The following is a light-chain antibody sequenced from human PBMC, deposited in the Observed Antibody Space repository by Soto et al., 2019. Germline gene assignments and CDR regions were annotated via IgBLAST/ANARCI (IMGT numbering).Light chain of an antibody. J-gene: IGLJ1*01. Sequence: QSVLTQPPSVSGAPGERVTISCTGSSSDIGAGYRVRWYQQVPGTAPKLLIYDNTNRPSGVSVRFSGSKSGTSASLAISGLQAEDEADYYCCSYANSGSFVFGTGTKVTVL. CDR2: DNT. V-gene: IGLV1-40*01. CDR1: SSDIGAGYR. CDR3: CSYANSGSFV.